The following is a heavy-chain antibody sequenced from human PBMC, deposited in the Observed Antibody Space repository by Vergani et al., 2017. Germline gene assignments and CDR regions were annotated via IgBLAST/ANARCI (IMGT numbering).Heavy chain of an antibody. V-gene: IGHV4-59*12. CDR1: GGSISSYY. CDR3: AKDLLYSGSFTALDY. J-gene: IGHJ4*02. Sequence: QVQLQESGPGLVKPSETLSLTCTVSGGSISSYYWSWIRQPPGKGLEWIGEINHSGSTNYNPSLKSRVTISVDTSKNQFSLKLSSVTAEDTALYYCAKDLLYSGSFTALDYWGQGTLVTVSS. CDR2: INHSGST. D-gene: IGHD1-26*01.